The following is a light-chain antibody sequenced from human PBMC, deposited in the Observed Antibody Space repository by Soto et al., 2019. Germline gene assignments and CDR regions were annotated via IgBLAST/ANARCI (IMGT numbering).Light chain of an antibody. Sequence: QSVLTQPPSVSGAPGQRVTISCTGSSANIGAAYNVDWYQQLPGTAPKLLIYGNNNRPSGVPARFSGSKSGTSASLAIAGLQAEDEDDYYCSSYAGSPNVFGTGTKVTVL. CDR3: SSYAGSPNV. CDR2: GNN. CDR1: SANIGAAYN. V-gene: IGLV1-40*01. J-gene: IGLJ1*01.